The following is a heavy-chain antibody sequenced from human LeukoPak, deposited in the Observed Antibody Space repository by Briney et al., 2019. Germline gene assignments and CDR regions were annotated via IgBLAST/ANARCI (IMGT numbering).Heavy chain of an antibody. J-gene: IGHJ6*03. CDR3: ALAAAGINYYYYYMDV. V-gene: IGHV3-7*01. Sequence: GGSLRLSCAASGFTFSSYWMSWVRQAPGKGLEWVANIKQDGSEKYYVDSVKGRFTISRDNAKNSLYLQMNSLRAEDTAVYYCALAAAGINYYYYYMDVWGKGTTVTISS. D-gene: IGHD6-13*01. CDR2: IKQDGSEK. CDR1: GFTFSSYW.